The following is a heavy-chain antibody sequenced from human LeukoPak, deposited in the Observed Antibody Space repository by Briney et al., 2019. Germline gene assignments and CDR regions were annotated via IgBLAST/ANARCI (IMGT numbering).Heavy chain of an antibody. Sequence: SETLSLTCTDSGGSISPYYWSWIRQPPGKGLHWIGYIYSSGSTNYNPSRKSRITISVDTSRNQFSLSLSSVTAADTAVYYCARGTVQMGMGERYFDNWGQGTLVTVSP. CDR3: ARGTVQMGMGERYFDN. V-gene: IGHV4-59*01. D-gene: IGHD1-1*01. CDR1: GGSISPYY. CDR2: IYSSGST. J-gene: IGHJ4*02.